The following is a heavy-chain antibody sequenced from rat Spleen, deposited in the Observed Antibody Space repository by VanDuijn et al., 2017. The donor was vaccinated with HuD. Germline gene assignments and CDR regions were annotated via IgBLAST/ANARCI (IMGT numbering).Heavy chain of an antibody. Sequence: EVQLVESGGGLVQPGRSIKLSCAASGFTFSDYYMAWVRQAPTKGLEWVATIRHDGSSTYYRDSVKGRFTISRDNAKSTLYLQMDSLRSEDTATYYCTRLYYSNWFAYWGQGTLVTVSS. CDR3: TRLYYSNWFAY. CDR2: IRHDGSST. D-gene: IGHD1-1*01. CDR1: GFTFSDYY. J-gene: IGHJ3*01. V-gene: IGHV5-7*01.